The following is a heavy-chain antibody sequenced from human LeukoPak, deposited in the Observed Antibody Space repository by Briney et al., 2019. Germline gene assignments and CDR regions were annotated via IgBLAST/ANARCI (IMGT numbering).Heavy chain of an antibody. CDR3: ARHTYDSSGYADY. V-gene: IGHV4-34*01. J-gene: IGHJ4*02. D-gene: IGHD3-22*01. CDR1: GGSFSGYY. CDR2: INHSGST. Sequence: SETLSLTCAVYGGSFSGYYWSWIRQPPGKGLEWIGEINHSGSTNYNPSLKSRVTISVDTSKNQFSLKLSSVTAADTAVYYCARHTYDSSGYADYWGQGTLVTVSS.